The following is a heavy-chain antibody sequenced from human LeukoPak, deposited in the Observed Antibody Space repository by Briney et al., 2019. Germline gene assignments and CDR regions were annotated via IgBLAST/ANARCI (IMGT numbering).Heavy chain of an antibody. V-gene: IGHV1-18*01. D-gene: IGHD6-25*01. Sequence: GSVKVSCKASGGTFSSYAISWVRQAPGQGLEWMGWMNPNSGNTNYAQKLQGRVTMTTDTSTSTAYMELRSLRSDDTAVYYCARDLRSQAGFDPWGQGTLVTVSS. CDR1: GGTFSSYA. CDR3: ARDLRSQAGFDP. CDR2: MNPNSGNT. J-gene: IGHJ5*02.